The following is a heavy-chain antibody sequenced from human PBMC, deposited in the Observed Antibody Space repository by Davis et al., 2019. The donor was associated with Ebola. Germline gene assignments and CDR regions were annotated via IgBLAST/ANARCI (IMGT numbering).Heavy chain of an antibody. D-gene: IGHD2-2*01. V-gene: IGHV1-69*04. CDR1: GGTFSSYA. Sequence: AASVKVSCKASGGTFSSYAISWVRQAPGQGLEWMGRIIPILGIANYAQKFQGRVTITADKSTSTAYMELSSLRSEDTAVYYCARAGEGYCISTSCPEDAWFDPWGQGTLVTVSS. CDR3: ARAGEGYCISTSCPEDAWFDP. CDR2: IIPILGIA. J-gene: IGHJ5*02.